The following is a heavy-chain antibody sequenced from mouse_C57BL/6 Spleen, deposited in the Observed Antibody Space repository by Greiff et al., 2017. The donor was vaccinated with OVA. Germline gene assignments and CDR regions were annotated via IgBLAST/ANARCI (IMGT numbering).Heavy chain of an antibody. Sequence: VQLKESGPGLVKPSQSLSLTCSVTGYSITSGYYWNWIRQFPGNKLEWMGYISYDGSNNYNPSLKNRISITRDTSKNQFFLKLNSVTTEDTATYYCANLLDYFDYWGQGTTLTVSS. CDR2: ISYDGSN. D-gene: IGHD1-1*01. CDR1: GYSITSGYY. CDR3: ANLLDYFDY. J-gene: IGHJ2*01. V-gene: IGHV3-6*01.